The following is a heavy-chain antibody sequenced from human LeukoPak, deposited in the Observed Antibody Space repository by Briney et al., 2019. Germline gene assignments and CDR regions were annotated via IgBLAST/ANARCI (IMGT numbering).Heavy chain of an antibody. CDR3: ATVHFRRGIHFDY. J-gene: IGHJ4*02. CDR1: GYTLTELS. Sequence: EASVKVSCKVSGYTLTELSMHWVRQAPGKGLEWMGGFDPEDGETIYAQKFQGRVTMTEDTSTDTAYMGLSSLRSEDTAVYYCATVHFRRGIHFDYWGQGTLVTVSS. V-gene: IGHV1-24*01. CDR2: FDPEDGET. D-gene: IGHD2/OR15-2a*01.